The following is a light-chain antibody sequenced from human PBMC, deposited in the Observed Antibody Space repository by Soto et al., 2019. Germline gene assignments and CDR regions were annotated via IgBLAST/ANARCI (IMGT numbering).Light chain of an antibody. CDR3: QQRFAWPPIT. CDR2: DAS. Sequence: EIVLTQSPATLSLSPGERATLSCRASRSVRSYLAWYQQKPGQAPRLLIYDASNRAAGIPARFSGSGSETDLTITISNLEPEDFAVNYCQQRFAWPPITFGQGTRLEIK. V-gene: IGKV3-11*01. J-gene: IGKJ5*01. CDR1: RSVRSY.